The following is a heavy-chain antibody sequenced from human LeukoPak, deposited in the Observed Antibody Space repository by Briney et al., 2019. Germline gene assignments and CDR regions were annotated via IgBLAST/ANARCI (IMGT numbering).Heavy chain of an antibody. CDR1: GFTFSDYY. CDR3: ARTNYDILTGPFYGMDV. V-gene: IGHV3-11*06. J-gene: IGHJ6*04. CDR2: ISSSSSYT. D-gene: IGHD3-9*01. Sequence: GGSLRLSCAASGFTFSDYYMSWIRQAPGKGLEWVSYISSSSSYTNYADPVKGRFTISRDNAKNSLYLQMNSLRAEDTAVYYCARTNYDILTGPFYGMDVWGKGTTVTVSS.